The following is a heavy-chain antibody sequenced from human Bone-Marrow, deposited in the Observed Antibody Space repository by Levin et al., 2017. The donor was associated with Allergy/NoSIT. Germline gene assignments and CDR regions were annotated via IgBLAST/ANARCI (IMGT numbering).Heavy chain of an antibody. J-gene: IGHJ5*02. V-gene: IGHV3-20*04. CDR2: INWNGGST. Sequence: GESLKISCAASGFTFDDYGMSWVRQAPGKGLEWVSGINWNGGSTGYVDSVKGRFTISRDNAKNSLYLQMNSLRAEDTALYYCARANGDYDHWGQGTLVTVSS. CDR3: ARANGDYDH. CDR1: GFTFDDYG. D-gene: IGHD4-17*01.